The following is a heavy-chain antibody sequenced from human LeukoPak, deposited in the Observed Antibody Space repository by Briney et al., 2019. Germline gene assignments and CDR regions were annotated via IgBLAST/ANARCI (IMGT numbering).Heavy chain of an antibody. J-gene: IGHJ5*02. Sequence: SETLSLTCTVSGGSISSYYWSWIRQHPGKGLEWIGYIYYSGSTYYNPSLKSRVTISVDTSKNQFSLKLSSVTAADTAVYYCARDLGYCSSTSCYTWFDPWGQGTLVTVSS. V-gene: IGHV4-59*06. CDR1: GGSISSYY. D-gene: IGHD2-2*02. CDR3: ARDLGYCSSTSCYTWFDP. CDR2: IYYSGST.